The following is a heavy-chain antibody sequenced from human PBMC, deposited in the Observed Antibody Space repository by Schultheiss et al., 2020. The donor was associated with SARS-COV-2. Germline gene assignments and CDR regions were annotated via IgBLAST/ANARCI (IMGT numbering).Heavy chain of an antibody. CDR2: ISRSGTTT. CDR1: GFSLSDYY. Sequence: GESLKISCEASGFSLSDYYMSWIRQTPGKGLEWLSDISRSGTTTYYADSVKGRFTISRDNTNSLYLQMSSLTADDTAVYYCARHGGRRGYNFWSENLWGQGTLVTVSS. CDR3: ARHGGRRGYNFWSENL. J-gene: IGHJ4*02. V-gene: IGHV3-11*01. D-gene: IGHD3-3*01.